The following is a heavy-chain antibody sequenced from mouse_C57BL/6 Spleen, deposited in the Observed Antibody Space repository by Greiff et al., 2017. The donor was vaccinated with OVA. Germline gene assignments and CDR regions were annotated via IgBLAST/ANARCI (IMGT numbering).Heavy chain of an antibody. D-gene: IGHD2-5*01. J-gene: IGHJ4*01. V-gene: IGHV1-64*01. CDR2: IHPNSGST. CDR3: ARSTYYSNLYAMDY. CDR1: GYTFTSYW. Sequence: VQLQQPGAELVKPGASVKLSCKASGYTFTSYWMHWVKQRPGQGLEWIGMIHPNSGSTNYNEKFKSKATLTVDKSSSTAYMQLSSLTSEDSAVYYCARSTYYSNLYAMDYWGQGTSVTVSS.